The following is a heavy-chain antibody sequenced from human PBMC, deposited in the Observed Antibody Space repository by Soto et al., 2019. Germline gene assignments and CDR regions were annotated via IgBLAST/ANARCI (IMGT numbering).Heavy chain of an antibody. CDR2: INHSGST. D-gene: IGHD3-16*01. J-gene: IGHJ6*02. CDR1: GGSFSGYY. V-gene: IGHV4-34*01. Sequence: SETLSLTCAVYGGSFSGYYWSWIRQPPGKGLEWIGEINHSGSTNYNPSLKSRVTISVDTSKNQFSLKLSSVTAADTAVYYCARGIWGPAPKSGYYYYGMDVRGQGTTVTVSS. CDR3: ARGIWGPAPKSGYYYYGMDV.